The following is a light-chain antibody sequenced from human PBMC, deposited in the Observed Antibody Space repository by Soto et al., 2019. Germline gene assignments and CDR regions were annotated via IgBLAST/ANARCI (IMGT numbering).Light chain of an antibody. CDR1: QTISRNY. CDR3: HHYGDSPIYT. V-gene: IGKV3-20*01. Sequence: EIVLTQSPGTLSLSPGATATLSCRASQTISRNYLAWFQQKPGQAPRLLIHGASTRAAGTPDRFSSSGSGTDFTLTISRLEPEDFAVYYCHHYGDSPIYTFGPGTKVDFK. J-gene: IGKJ3*01. CDR2: GAS.